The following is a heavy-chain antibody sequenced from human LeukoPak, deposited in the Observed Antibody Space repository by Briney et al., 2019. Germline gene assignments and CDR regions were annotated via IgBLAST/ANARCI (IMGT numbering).Heavy chain of an antibody. Sequence: GGSLRLSCAASGFTFINYRMNWVRQAPGKGLEWVSSISTSRSYIYYADSVKGRFTISRDNVKNSLYLQMNSLRAEDTAVYYCARDGDYSGSGSYRDGFDIWGQGTMVTVSS. J-gene: IGHJ3*02. D-gene: IGHD3-10*01. CDR2: ISTSRSYI. CDR3: ARDGDYSGSGSYRDGFDI. V-gene: IGHV3-21*01. CDR1: GFTFINYR.